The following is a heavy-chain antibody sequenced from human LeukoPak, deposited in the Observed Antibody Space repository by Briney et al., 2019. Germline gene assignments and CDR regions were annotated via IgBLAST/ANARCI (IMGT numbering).Heavy chain of an antibody. D-gene: IGHD3-9*01. CDR2: ISGSGGST. CDR1: GFTFSSYA. CDR3: AKDTSPYVLRYFDWLD. V-gene: IGHV3-23*01. J-gene: IGHJ4*02. Sequence: GGSLRLSCAASGFTFSSYAMSWVRQAPGKGLEWVSAISGSGGSTYYADSVKGRFTISRDNSKNTLYLQMNSLRAEDTAVYYCAKDTSPYVLRYFDWLDWGQGTLVTVSS.